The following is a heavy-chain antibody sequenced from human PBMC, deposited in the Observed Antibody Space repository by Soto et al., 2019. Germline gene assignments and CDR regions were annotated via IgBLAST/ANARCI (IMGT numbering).Heavy chain of an antibody. D-gene: IGHD3-10*01. CDR2: IYYTGYT. CDR3: ARVKWFGESGFDY. J-gene: IGHJ4*02. V-gene: IGHV4-59*01. CDR1: GGSISSYY. Sequence: SETLSLTCTVSGGSISSYYWSWIRQPPGKGLEWIGYIYYTGYTNYNPSLKSRVTISVDTSKNQFSLNVSSVTAADTAVYYCARVKWFGESGFDYWGQGTRVTVAS.